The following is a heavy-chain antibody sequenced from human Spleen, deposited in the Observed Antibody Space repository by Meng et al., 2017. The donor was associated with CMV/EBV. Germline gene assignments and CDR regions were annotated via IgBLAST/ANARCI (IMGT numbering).Heavy chain of an antibody. J-gene: IGHJ4*02. Sequence: EFRFTEAWMNWVRQAPGKGLEWVGRIKSKSDAGTIHYAAPVRGRFTISRDDSKNMLYLQMNSLKTEDTAVYYCTTDRGLDYYGPGFWGQGTLVTVSS. CDR3: TTDRGLDYYGPGF. CDR1: EFRFTEAW. D-gene: IGHD3-10*01. CDR2: IKSKSDAGTI. V-gene: IGHV3-15*01.